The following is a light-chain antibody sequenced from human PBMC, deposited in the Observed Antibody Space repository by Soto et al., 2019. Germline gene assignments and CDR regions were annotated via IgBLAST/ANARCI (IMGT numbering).Light chain of an antibody. CDR1: SSNIGSNY. V-gene: IGLV1-47*02. J-gene: IGLJ1*01. Sequence: QPVLTQPPSASGTPGQRVTISCSGSSSNIGSNYVYWYQQLPGTAPKLLIYSNNQRPSGVSNRFSGSKSGNTASLTISGLQAEDEADYYCSSYTSSSPYVFGTGTKLTVL. CDR2: SNN. CDR3: SSYTSSSPYV.